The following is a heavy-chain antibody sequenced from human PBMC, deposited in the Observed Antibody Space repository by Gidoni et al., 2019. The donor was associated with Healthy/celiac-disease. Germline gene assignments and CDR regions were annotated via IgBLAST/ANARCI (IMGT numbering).Heavy chain of an antibody. Sequence: QVTLKESCPVLVKPTETLTLTCTVSGFSLSNARMGVSLLRQPPGKALEWLAHIFSNDEKSYSTSMKSRLTISKDTSKSQVVLTMTNMDPVDTATYYCALKRVRWGLTNWGQGTLVTVSS. V-gene: IGHV2-26*01. CDR2: IFSNDEK. CDR1: GFSLSNARMG. J-gene: IGHJ4*02. D-gene: IGHD3-16*01. CDR3: ALKRVRWGLTN.